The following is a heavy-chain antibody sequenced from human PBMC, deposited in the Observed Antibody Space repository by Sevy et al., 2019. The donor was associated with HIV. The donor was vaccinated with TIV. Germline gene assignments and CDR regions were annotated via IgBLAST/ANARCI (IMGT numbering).Heavy chain of an antibody. D-gene: IGHD1-26*01. CDR2: IYYNGHI. Sequence: SETLSLTCTVSGGSITSLYWNWIRQPPGKGLEWIANIYYNGHINYERSLKSQVTLSLDTSKNQFSLRLSSVTAADTAMYYCAGENAWGRGYSWGQGTLVTVSS. J-gene: IGHJ4*02. CDR3: AGENAWGRGYS. CDR1: GGSITSLY. V-gene: IGHV4-59*08.